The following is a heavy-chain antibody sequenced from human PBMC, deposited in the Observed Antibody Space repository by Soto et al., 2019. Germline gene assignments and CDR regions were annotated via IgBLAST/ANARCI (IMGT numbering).Heavy chain of an antibody. J-gene: IGHJ4*02. V-gene: IGHV3-23*01. CDR3: AKDRIVVVVAATFDYFDY. D-gene: IGHD2-15*01. Sequence: GGSLRLSCAASGFTFSSYAMSWVRQAPGKGLEWVSAISGSGGSTYYADSVKGRFTISRDNSKNTLYLQMNSLRAEDTAVYYCAKDRIVVVVAATFDYFDYWGQGTLVTVSS. CDR1: GFTFSSYA. CDR2: ISGSGGST.